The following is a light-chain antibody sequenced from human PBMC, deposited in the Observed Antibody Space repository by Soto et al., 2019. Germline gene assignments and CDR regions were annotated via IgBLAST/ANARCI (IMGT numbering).Light chain of an antibody. CDR2: SNN. Sequence: QSVLTQSPSASGTPGQTVTISCSGSSSSIGGNTVNWYQQLPGAAPKLLIYSNNQRASGVPDRFSGSKSGTSASLAISGLQSEDEADYYCAVWDDFLNAWVFGGGTKLTVL. CDR3: AVWDDFLNAWV. J-gene: IGLJ3*02. CDR1: SSSIGGNT. V-gene: IGLV1-44*01.